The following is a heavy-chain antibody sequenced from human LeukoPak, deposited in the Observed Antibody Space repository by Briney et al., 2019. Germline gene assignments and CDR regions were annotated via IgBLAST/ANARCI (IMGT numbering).Heavy chain of an antibody. J-gene: IGHJ4*02. D-gene: IGHD2-8*02. CDR2: IYYSGST. Sequence: SETLSLTCTVSGGSISSYYWSWIRRPPGKGLEWIGYIYYSGSTNYNPSLKSRVTISVDTSKNQFSLKLSSVTAADTAVYYCARAGGGLVSQLDYWGQGTLVTVSS. CDR3: ARAGGGLVSQLDY. V-gene: IGHV4-59*01. CDR1: GGSISSYY.